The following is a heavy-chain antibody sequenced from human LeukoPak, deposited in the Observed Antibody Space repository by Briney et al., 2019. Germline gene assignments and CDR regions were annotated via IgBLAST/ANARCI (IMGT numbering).Heavy chain of an antibody. CDR1: GFTFDDHG. CDR3: AKDSFYALDV. J-gene: IGHJ3*01. CDR2: ISSSGDFT. V-gene: IGHV3-23*01. Sequence: PGGSLRLSCAASGFTFDDHGMSWVRQAPGKGLEWISNISSSGDFTYNVDSVRDRFTISRDNSKNTLYLQMNSLRAEDTAIYYCAKDSFYALDVWGQGTMVTVSS.